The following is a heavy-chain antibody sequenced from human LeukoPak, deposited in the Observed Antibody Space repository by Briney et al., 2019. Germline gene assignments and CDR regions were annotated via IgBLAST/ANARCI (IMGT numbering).Heavy chain of an antibody. V-gene: IGHV1-58*01. Sequence: ASVKVSCKASGFTFTSSAVQWVRQARGQRLEWIGWIVVGSGNTNYAQKFQERVTITRDMSTSTAYMELSSLRSEDTAVYYCARCSGGSCYHSDDYWGQGTLVTVSS. CDR3: ARCSGGSCYHSDDY. CDR2: IVVGSGNT. J-gene: IGHJ4*02. CDR1: GFTFTSSA. D-gene: IGHD2-15*01.